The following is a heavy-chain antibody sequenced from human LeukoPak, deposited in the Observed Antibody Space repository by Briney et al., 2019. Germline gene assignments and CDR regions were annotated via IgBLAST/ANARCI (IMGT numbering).Heavy chain of an antibody. CDR1: GGSISSYY. CDR2: IYTSGST. D-gene: IGHD2-2*01. J-gene: IGHJ4*02. Sequence: SETLSLTCTVSGGSISSYYWSWIRQPAGKGLEWIGRIYTSGSTNCNPSLKSRVTMSVDTSKNQFSLKLSSVTAADTAVYYCARRYCSSTSCSFDYWGQGTLVTVSS. V-gene: IGHV4-4*07. CDR3: ARRYCSSTSCSFDY.